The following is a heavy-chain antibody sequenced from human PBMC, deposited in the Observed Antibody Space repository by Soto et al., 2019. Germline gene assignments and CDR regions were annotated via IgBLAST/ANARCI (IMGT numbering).Heavy chain of an antibody. V-gene: IGHV4-39*01. D-gene: IGHD3-16*01. CDR2: FHYSGST. Sequence: SETLSLTCTVSGGSISSRDSYWGWIRQPPGKGLEWIGSFHYSGSTYYNPSLKSRVTISVDTSKNQLSLRVTSVTAADTAVYYCARGFGRSHFDYWGQGTPVTVSS. CDR3: ARGFGRSHFDY. CDR1: GGSISSRDSY. J-gene: IGHJ4*02.